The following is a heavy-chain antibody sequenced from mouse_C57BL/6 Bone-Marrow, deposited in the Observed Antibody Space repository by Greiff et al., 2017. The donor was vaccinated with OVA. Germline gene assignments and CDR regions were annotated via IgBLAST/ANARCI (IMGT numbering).Heavy chain of an antibody. CDR3: ASPITTVVALYYAMDY. D-gene: IGHD1-1*01. Sequence: EVKVVESGGDLVKPGGSLKLSCAASGFTFSSYGMSWVRQTPDKRLEWVATISSGGSYTYYPDSVKGRFTISRDNAKNTLYLQMSSLKSEDTAMYYCASPITTVVALYYAMDYWGQGTSVTVSS. J-gene: IGHJ4*01. CDR1: GFTFSSYG. CDR2: ISSGGSYT. V-gene: IGHV5-6*01.